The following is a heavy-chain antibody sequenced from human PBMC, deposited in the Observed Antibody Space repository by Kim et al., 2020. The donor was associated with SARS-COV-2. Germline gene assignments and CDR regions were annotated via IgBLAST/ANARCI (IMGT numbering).Heavy chain of an antibody. CDR2: IKQDGSEK. J-gene: IGHJ4*02. V-gene: IGHV3-7*01. D-gene: IGHD2-8*01. CDR3: ARDGWVCANDVCAGFDSRKSDC. Sequence: GGSLRLSCAASGFTFSTFWMSWVRQAPGKGVEWVANIKQDGSEKYYVDSVKGRFTISRDNAKKSLYLQMNSLRAEDSAVYYCARDGWVCANDVCAGFDSRKSDCWGQGTLVTVSS. CDR1: GFTFSTFW.